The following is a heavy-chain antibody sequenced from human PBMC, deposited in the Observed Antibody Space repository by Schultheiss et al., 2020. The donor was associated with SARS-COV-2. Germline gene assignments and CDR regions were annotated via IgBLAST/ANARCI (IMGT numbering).Heavy chain of an antibody. V-gene: IGHV1-69*13. J-gene: IGHJ3*02. CDR1: GGTFSSYA. Sequence: SVKVSCKASGGTFSSYAISWVRQAPGQGLEWMGGIIPIFGTANYAQKFQGRVTITADESTSTAYKELSSLRSEDTAVYYCASLPTELIGLELPVGVWHAFDIWGQGTMVTVSS. CDR3: ASLPTELIGLELPVGVWHAFDI. CDR2: IIPIFGTA. D-gene: IGHD1-7*01.